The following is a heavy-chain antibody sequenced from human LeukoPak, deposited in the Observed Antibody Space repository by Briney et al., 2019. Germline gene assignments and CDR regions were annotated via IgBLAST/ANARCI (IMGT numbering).Heavy chain of an antibody. CDR2: INTDGSST. D-gene: IGHD2-2*02. CDR1: GVTFSSYW. CDR3: ASQGGQAAGYCSSTSCYKRGAFDI. V-gene: IGHV3-74*01. Sequence: GGSLRLSCAASGVTFSSYWMHWVRQAPGKGLVWVSRINTDGSSTSYADSVKGRFTISRDNAKNTLYLQMNSLRAEDTAVYYCASQGGQAAGYCSSTSCYKRGAFDIWGQGTMVTVSS. J-gene: IGHJ3*02.